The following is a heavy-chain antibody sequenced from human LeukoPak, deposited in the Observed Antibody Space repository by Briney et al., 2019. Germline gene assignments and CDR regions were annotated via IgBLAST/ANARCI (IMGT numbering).Heavy chain of an antibody. CDR1: GYTLSSYS. J-gene: IGHJ4*02. CDR2: SGSYNGIP. CDR3: TRGILSTSHISFDY. V-gene: IGHV1-18*01. Sequence: VASVKVSCKASGYTLSSYSLSWVRQAPGQGLEWMGWSGSYNGIPSYAQRFQGRVTMTTDTSTNTAYMELNSLTSDDTAVYFCTRGILSTSHISFDYWGQGSLVTVSS.